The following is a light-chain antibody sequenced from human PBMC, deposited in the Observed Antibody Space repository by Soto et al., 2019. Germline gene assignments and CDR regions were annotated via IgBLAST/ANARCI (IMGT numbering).Light chain of an antibody. CDR3: QQSYNKFPLT. V-gene: IGKV3-15*01. J-gene: IGKJ4*01. Sequence: EIVMTQSPATLSVSPGARAPLSCRASQSVSSNLAWYQQKPGQAPRLLIYGASTRATGIPARFSGSGSGTEFTLTISRLEPEDFATYYCQQSYNKFPLTFGGGTKVDIK. CDR1: QSVSSN. CDR2: GAS.